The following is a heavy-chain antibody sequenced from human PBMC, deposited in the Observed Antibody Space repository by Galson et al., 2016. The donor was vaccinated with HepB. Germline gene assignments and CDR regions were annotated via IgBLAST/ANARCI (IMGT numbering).Heavy chain of an antibody. CDR3: ATLGGEQQLIPGYMDV. V-gene: IGHV1-45*01. CDR2: ITPFNGNT. J-gene: IGHJ6*03. CDR1: GYTFTYRY. D-gene: IGHD6-13*01. Sequence: SVKVSCKASGYTFTYRYLHWVRQAPGQAIEWMGWITPFNGNTNYAQKFQDRVTITRDGSLGTVYMELSSLRSEDTALYYCATLGGEQQLIPGYMDVWGEGTTVLVSS.